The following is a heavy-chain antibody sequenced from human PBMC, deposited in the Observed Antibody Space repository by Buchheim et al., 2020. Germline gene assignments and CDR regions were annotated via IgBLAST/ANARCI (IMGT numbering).Heavy chain of an antibody. Sequence: EVQLEESGGGLVQPGGSLRLSCGASGFTFSSSWMNWVRQAPGKGLEWVANINPDGSLKRYVVSVEGRFTVSRDNAKNSLYLQMNSLTAEDTAVYYCVRSGESWGQG. CDR2: INPDGSLK. D-gene: IGHD3-16*01. J-gene: IGHJ5*02. V-gene: IGHV3-7*01. CDR3: VRSGES. CDR1: GFTFSSSW.